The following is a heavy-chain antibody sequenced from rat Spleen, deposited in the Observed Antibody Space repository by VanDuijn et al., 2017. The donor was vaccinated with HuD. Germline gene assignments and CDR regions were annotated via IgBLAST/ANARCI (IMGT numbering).Heavy chain of an antibody. V-gene: IGHV5-25*01. CDR1: GFTYSNYV. Sequence: EVQLVESGGGLVQPGRSMKLSCAASGFTYSNYVMAWVRQAPTKGLEWVASISTGGGNTYYRDSVKGRFTISRDNAKNTLYLQMDSLRSEDTATYYCARHSNNLYYFDYWGQGVMVTVSS. J-gene: IGHJ2*01. D-gene: IGHD1-10*01. CDR3: ARHSNNLYYFDY. CDR2: ISTGGGNT.